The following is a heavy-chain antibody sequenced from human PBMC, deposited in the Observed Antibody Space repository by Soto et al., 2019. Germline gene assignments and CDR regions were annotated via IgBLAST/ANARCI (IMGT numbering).Heavy chain of an antibody. CDR1: VCIFSNYA. D-gene: IGHD4-17*01. J-gene: IGHJ4*02. Sequence: GGSLRLSCASSVCIFSNYAMSCIRHSPGRGLEWVSDISGSGATTYYPDSVKGRFTISRDNSKNTLYLQMNNLRADDTAVYYCTKGGIPRRYNINTVDFEYWGQGPLVTVSS. V-gene: IGHV3-23*01. CDR3: TKGGIPRRYNINTVDFEY. CDR2: ISGSGATT.